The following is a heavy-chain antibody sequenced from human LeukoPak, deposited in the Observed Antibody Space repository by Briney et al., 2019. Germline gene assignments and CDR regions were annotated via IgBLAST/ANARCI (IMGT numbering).Heavy chain of an antibody. V-gene: IGHV3-30*02. D-gene: IGHD6-13*01. CDR2: IQNDGSDK. CDR1: GINFRSSG. J-gene: IGHJ4*02. Sequence: PGGSLRLSRAASGINFRSSGMHWVRQAPGKGLEWVTFIQNDGSDKYYAASVKGRFTISRDNSKNTVYLHMASLRADDTALYYCAREGGRAVPGRFDQWGQGTLVTVSS. CDR3: AREGGRAVPGRFDQ.